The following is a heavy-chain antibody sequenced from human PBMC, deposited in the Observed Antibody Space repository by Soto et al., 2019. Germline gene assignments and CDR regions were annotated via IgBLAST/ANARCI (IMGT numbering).Heavy chain of an antibody. D-gene: IGHD1-26*01. CDR3: ARGGAMGVDY. V-gene: IGHV3-74*01. J-gene: IGHJ4*02. CDR1: GFTFNTHW. CDR2: IYFDGITT. Sequence: GGSLRLSCTASGFTFNTHWMHWVRQAPGEGLVWVSRIYFDGITTNYADSVKGRLTVPRDNAKNTVYLHVNTLRDEDTAVYYCARGGAMGVDYWGQGTLVTVSS.